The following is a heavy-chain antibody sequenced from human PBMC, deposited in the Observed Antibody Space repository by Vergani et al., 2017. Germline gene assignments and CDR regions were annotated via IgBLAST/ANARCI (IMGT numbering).Heavy chain of an antibody. D-gene: IGHD3-22*01. Sequence: QVQLVQSGDEVKKPGSSVRVSCKTSGGAFSTYAINWVRQAPGQGLEWMGAIIPNFSPARSAQKFQGRVTITADESTRTVYMELNSLRSEDTAVYYCARSRDTMIVVATHFDYWDQGTLVTVSS. CDR2: IIPNFSPA. CDR3: ARSRDTMIVVATHFDY. J-gene: IGHJ4*02. V-gene: IGHV1-69*12. CDR1: GGAFSTYA.